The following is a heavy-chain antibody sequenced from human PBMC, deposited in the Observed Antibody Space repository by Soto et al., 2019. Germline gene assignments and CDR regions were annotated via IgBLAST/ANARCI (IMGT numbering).Heavy chain of an antibody. J-gene: IGHJ6*02. CDR3: ARGSIVAAEYGMDV. Sequence: GGSLRLSCAASGFSFSTYGMHWVRQAPGKGLEWVALIWHDGSKTYYADSVKGRLITSRDNSKNTLYVQINSLRAEDRGVYFCARGSIVAAEYGMDVWGQGTTVTVSS. CDR2: IWHDGSKT. D-gene: IGHD6-13*01. CDR1: GFSFSTYG. V-gene: IGHV3-33*01.